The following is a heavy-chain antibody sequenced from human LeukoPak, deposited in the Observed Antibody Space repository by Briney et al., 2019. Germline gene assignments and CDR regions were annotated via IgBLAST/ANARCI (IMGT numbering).Heavy chain of an antibody. Sequence: GGSLRLSCAASGFTFSSYAMSWVRQAPGKGLEWVAAISRSGSTPYYTASVKGRFTISRDNSKNTLFLQMNSLRAGGTAVYYCANLTPDSTTPTDFWGQGTLVTVSS. CDR3: ANLTPDSTTPTDF. CDR2: ISRSGSTP. D-gene: IGHD1-1*01. CDR1: GFTFSSYA. V-gene: IGHV3-23*01. J-gene: IGHJ4*02.